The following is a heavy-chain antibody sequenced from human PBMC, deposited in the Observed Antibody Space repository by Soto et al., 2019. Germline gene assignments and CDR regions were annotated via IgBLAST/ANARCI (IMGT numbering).Heavy chain of an antibody. Sequence: VGSLRLSCAASGFTFSSHAMTWVRQAPGKGLEWLSGVSGTGSSAYYADSVKGRFTISRDKSTNTLYLHMNSLRAEDTAVYYFARGSAYSDYDLEYWGQGTLVTVSS. CDR2: VSGTGSSA. V-gene: IGHV3-23*01. CDR1: GFTFSSHA. J-gene: IGHJ4*02. D-gene: IGHD4-17*01. CDR3: ARGSAYSDYDLEY.